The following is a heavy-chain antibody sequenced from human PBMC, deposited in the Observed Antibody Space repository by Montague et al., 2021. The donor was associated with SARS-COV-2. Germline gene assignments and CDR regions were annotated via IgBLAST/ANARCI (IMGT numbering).Heavy chain of an antibody. CDR1: GGSVSSYY. V-gene: IGHV4-59*02. CDR3: ARAGGFYDYWSGCCGSAGFFDP. D-gene: IGHD3-3*01. Sequence: SETLSLTCTVSGGSVSSYYWSWIRQSPGEGLQWLGYIYYSGSTDYNPSLKSRVTMSVDTSKNQLSLRLNSVTTADTAVYFCARAGGFYDYWSGCCGSAGFFDPWGQGSLVTVSS. CDR2: IYYSGST. J-gene: IGHJ5*02.